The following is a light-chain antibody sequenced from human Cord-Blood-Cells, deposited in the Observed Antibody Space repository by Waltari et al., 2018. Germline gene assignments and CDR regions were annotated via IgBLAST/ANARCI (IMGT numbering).Light chain of an antibody. CDR3: SSYAGSNNFV. J-gene: IGLJ1*01. CDR2: EVS. CDR1: RTYVGGYHD. V-gene: IGLV2-8*01. Sequence: QSALTQPPSASGSPGQSVTIPCTGTRTYVGGYHDGPWYQHHPGKAPKLMIYEVSKRPSGVPDRFSGSKSGNTASLTVSGLQAEDEADYYCSSYAGSNNFVFGTGTKVTVL.